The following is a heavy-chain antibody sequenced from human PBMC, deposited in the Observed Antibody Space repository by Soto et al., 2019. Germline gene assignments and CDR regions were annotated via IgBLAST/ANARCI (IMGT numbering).Heavy chain of an antibody. D-gene: IGHD2-2*01. J-gene: IGHJ5*02. V-gene: IGHV4-4*07. CDR3: ATGRSEVVPGAMDT. Sequence: QVQLQKSGPGLVKPSETLSLSCTVSGGSFSSYYSNWVRKPAGKGLEGIGRIYPSGSTTYNPSLKSRLTMSVDTSKNQFSLRLTSMTAADTAVYYCATGRSEVVPGAMDTWGQGTLVTVSS. CDR1: GGSFSSYY. CDR2: IYPSGST.